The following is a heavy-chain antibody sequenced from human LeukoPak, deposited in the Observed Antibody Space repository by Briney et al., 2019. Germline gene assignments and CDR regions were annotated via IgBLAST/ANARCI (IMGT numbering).Heavy chain of an antibody. J-gene: IGHJ6*02. Sequence: GGSLRLSCAASGFTFSSSAMSWVRQAPGKGREWVSAISGSGGSTYYADSVKGRFTISRDNSKNTLYLQMNSLRAEDTAVYYCAKDMATISYYYYGMDVWGQGTTVTVSS. D-gene: IGHD5-24*01. CDR1: GFTFSSSA. CDR2: ISGSGGST. V-gene: IGHV3-23*01. CDR3: AKDMATISYYYYGMDV.